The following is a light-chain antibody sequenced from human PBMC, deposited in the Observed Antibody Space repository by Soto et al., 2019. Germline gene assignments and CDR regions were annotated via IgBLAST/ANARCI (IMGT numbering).Light chain of an antibody. CDR3: TSYTSRSSQV. V-gene: IGLV2-14*01. Sequence: QSALTQPASVSGSPGQSITISCTGTTSDVGSYNSVSWYQQYPGKAPKLMIHDVSKRPSGVSNRFSGSTAGNTASLTISGLQDEDEADYYCTSYTSRSSQVFGSGTKLTVL. CDR2: DVS. CDR1: TSDVGSYNS. J-gene: IGLJ1*01.